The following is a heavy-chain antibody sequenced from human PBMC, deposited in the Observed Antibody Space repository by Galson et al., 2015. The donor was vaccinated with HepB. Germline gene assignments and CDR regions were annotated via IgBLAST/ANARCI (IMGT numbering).Heavy chain of an antibody. CDR3: ARDGVAISGYFDY. J-gene: IGHJ4*02. CDR2: ISHDGSKM. D-gene: IGHD3-3*01. V-gene: IGHV3-30*03. Sequence: SLRLSCAASGFIFSNYDMHWVRQAPGKGLEWVAVISHDGSKMYDVDSVKGRFTISRDNSKNKLYLQMNSLRAEDTAVYYCARDGVAISGYFDYWGQGTLVTVST. CDR1: GFIFSNYD.